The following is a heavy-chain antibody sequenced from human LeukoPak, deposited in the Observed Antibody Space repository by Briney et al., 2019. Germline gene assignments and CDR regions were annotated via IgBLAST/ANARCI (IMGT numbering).Heavy chain of an antibody. CDR1: GDSIKTYSYY. D-gene: IGHD5-18*01. CDR3: ARLSYGLPYFDY. Sequence: PSETLSLTCSVSGDSIKTYSYYWGWIRQAPGKGLEWIGYIYYSGSTNYNPSLKSRVTISVDTSKNQFSLKLSSVTAADTAVYYCARLSYGLPYFDYWGQGTLVTVSS. CDR2: IYYSGST. J-gene: IGHJ4*02. V-gene: IGHV4-61*05.